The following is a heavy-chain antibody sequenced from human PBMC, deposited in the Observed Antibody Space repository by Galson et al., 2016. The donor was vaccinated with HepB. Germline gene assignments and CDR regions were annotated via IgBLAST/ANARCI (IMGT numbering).Heavy chain of an antibody. D-gene: IGHD5-18*01. V-gene: IGHV4-31*03. CDR3: TEGSGYSYDRSYYGMDV. CDR2: ISNSGST. J-gene: IGHJ6*02. Sequence: TLSLTCTVSGRPITNAGYYWSWVRQHPGKGLDWVGYISNSGSTYYKPSLQSRVTISADTAKNQLSLKLNSVTAADTAVYYCTEGSGYSYDRSYYGMDVWGQGTTVTVSS. CDR1: GRPITNAGYY.